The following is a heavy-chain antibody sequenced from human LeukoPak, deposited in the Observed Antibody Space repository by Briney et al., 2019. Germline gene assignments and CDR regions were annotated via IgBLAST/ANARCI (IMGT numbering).Heavy chain of an antibody. CDR1: GYPFTAYY. CDR3: ARDNSMHERGWWFDP. J-gene: IGHJ5*02. D-gene: IGHD4-23*01. Sequence: ASVKVSCKASGYPFTAYYMHWVRQAPGQGLEWMGWINPNNGDTMYREKFQGRVTMTRDMSTTTDYMELSSLKSDDTAVYYCARDNSMHERGWWFDPWGQGTLVTVSS. V-gene: IGHV1-2*02. CDR2: INPNNGDT.